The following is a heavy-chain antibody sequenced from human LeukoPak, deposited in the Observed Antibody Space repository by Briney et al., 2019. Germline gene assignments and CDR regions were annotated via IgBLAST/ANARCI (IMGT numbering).Heavy chain of an antibody. V-gene: IGHV3-23*01. Sequence: GGSLRLSFAASGFTFSSYAMSWVRQAQGKGLEWVSAISRSGGSTYYADSVKVRYTISRDNSKNTLYLQMNSLRAEDTAVYYCAKSVGAVYYWGQGTLVTVSS. D-gene: IGHD1-26*01. J-gene: IGHJ4*02. CDR2: ISRSGGST. CDR3: AKSVGAVYY. CDR1: GFTFSSYA.